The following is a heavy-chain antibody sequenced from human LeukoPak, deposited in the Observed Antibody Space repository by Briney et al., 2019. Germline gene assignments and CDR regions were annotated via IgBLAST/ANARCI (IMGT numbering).Heavy chain of an antibody. V-gene: IGHV3-7*03. Sequence: GGSLRLSCAASGLIFSNYWMTWVRQAPGKGLEWVANIKEDGSETYYVDSVKGRFTISRDNDKNTLYLQMNSLRAEDTAVYYCARDGRWFGELLFASYDYWGQGTLVTVSS. CDR2: IKEDGSET. D-gene: IGHD3-10*01. CDR1: GLIFSNYW. J-gene: IGHJ4*02. CDR3: ARDGRWFGELLFASYDY.